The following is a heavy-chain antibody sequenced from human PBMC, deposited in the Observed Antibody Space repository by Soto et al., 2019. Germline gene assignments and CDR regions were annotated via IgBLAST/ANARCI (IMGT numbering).Heavy chain of an antibody. CDR1: GYTFTSYD. D-gene: IGHD6-13*01. CDR3: ARGPPDYSTSGYVGDY. Sequence: ASVKVSCKASGYTFTSYDINWVRQATGQGLEWMGWMNPNSGNTGYAQKFQGRVTMTRNTSISTAYMELSSLRVEDTAVYYRARGPPDYSTSGYVGDYWGQGALVTVSS. J-gene: IGHJ4*01. V-gene: IGHV1-8*01. CDR2: MNPNSGNT.